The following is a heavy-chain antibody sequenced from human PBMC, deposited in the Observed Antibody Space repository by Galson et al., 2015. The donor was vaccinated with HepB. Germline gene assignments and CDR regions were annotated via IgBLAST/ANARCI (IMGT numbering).Heavy chain of an antibody. CDR2: MVVGGGNT. J-gene: IGHJ4*02. Sequence: SVKVSCTASGFTFSNYAVQWVRQARGPGLEWIGWMVVGGGNTNYAQHFQGRVAITRDMSTSTAYMEVTSLRSEDTAVYYCAAESYSSGCCKYDYWGQGTLVTVSS. CDR3: AAESYSSGCCKYDY. D-gene: IGHD6-25*01. V-gene: IGHV1-58*01. CDR1: GFTFSNYA.